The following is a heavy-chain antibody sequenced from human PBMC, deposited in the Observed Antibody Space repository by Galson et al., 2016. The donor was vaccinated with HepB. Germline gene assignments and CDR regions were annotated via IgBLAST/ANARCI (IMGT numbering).Heavy chain of an antibody. CDR1: GYTFTNYG. J-gene: IGHJ3*02. D-gene: IGHD3-3*01. CDR2: ISAYNGNT. Sequence: SVKVSCKASGYTFTNYGINWVRQAPGQGLEWMGRISAYNGNTKYAQKFQGRVTMTTDTSTNTAYMELRSLRYDDTAVYYCARPNYDFWSNYRGAFDIWGHGTMVTVSS. CDR3: ARPNYDFWSNYRGAFDI. V-gene: IGHV1-18*01.